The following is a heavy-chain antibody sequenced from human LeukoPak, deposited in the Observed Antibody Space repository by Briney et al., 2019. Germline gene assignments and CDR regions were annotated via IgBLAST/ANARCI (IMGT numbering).Heavy chain of an antibody. J-gene: IGHJ6*02. D-gene: IGHD7-27*01. CDR2: IKDDGGET. CDR3: ATYSNWVAGDV. CDR1: GFTFGGTG. V-gene: IGHV3-7*01. Sequence: GGSRRLSGAAPGFTFGGTGRSWFGQAPGKGLDWVAAIKDDGGETDYVDSVKGRFTISRDNAKNSLYLQMNSLTVEDTAVYYCATYSNWVAGDVWGQGITVSVSS.